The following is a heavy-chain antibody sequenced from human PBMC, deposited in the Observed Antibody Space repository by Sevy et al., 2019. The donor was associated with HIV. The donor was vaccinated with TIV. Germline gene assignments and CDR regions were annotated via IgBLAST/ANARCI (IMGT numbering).Heavy chain of an antibody. V-gene: IGHV3-23*01. CDR2: LSFGGGEI. Sequence: GGSLRLSCAASGFTFSKYSMSWVRQPPGKGLEWVSTLSFGGGEINYADSVKGRFTISRDNSKSSVYLQMNNLRPEDTAVYYCGRGGGTKPHDYWGQGTLVTVSS. CDR1: GFTFSKYS. D-gene: IGHD2-8*01. CDR3: GRGGGTKPHDY. J-gene: IGHJ4*02.